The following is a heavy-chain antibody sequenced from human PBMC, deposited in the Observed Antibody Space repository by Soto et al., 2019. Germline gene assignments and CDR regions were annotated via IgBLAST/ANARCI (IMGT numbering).Heavy chain of an antibody. Sequence: PGGSLRLSCSASGFTFSSYAMHWVRQAPGKGLEYVSAISSNGGSTYYADSVKGRFTISRDNSKNTLYLQMSSLRAEDTAVYYCVKDPVYYDFWSGFFDYWGQGTLVTVSS. CDR1: GFTFSSYA. D-gene: IGHD3-3*01. CDR3: VKDPVYYDFWSGFFDY. CDR2: ISSNGGST. V-gene: IGHV3-64D*08. J-gene: IGHJ4*02.